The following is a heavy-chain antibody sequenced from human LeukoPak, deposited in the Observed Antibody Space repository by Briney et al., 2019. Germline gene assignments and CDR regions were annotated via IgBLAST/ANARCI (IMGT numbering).Heavy chain of an antibody. J-gene: IGHJ5*02. CDR1: GGPISSGGYY. D-gene: IGHD2-2*01. Sequence: SQTLSLTCTVSGGPISSGGYYWSWIRQHPGKGLEWIGYIYYSGSTYYNPSLKSRVTISVDTSKNQFSLKLSSVTAADTAVYYCARAARYCSSTSCYLGWFDPWGQGTLVTVSS. V-gene: IGHV4-31*03. CDR2: IYYSGST. CDR3: ARAARYCSSTSCYLGWFDP.